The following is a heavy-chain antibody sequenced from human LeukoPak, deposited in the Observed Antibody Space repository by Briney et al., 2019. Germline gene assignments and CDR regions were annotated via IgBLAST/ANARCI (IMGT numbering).Heavy chain of an antibody. D-gene: IGHD2-15*01. V-gene: IGHV1-2*02. CDR2: INPNSGGT. CDR1: GYTFTGYY. J-gene: IGHJ4*02. Sequence: ASVKVSSKASGYTFTGYYMHWVRQAPGQGLEWMGWINPNSGGTNYAQKFQGRVTMTRDTSISTAYMELSRLRSDDTAVYYCARDPLGVVVVAATFDYWGQGTLVTVSS. CDR3: ARDPLGVVVVAATFDY.